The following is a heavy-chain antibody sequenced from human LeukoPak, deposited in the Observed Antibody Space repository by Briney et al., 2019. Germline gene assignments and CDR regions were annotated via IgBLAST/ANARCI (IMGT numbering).Heavy chain of an antibody. D-gene: IGHD6-19*01. V-gene: IGHV4-61*09. CDR2: LYTSGTT. CDR3: ARAGGSVGWYGTIDS. CDR1: GGSISSGSYY. J-gene: IGHJ4*02. Sequence: PSETPSLTCTVSGGSISSGSYYWTWIRQPAGKGLEWIGHLYTSGTTDYNPSLQSRVTISADTSKHQFSLRLTSVTAADTAVYYCARAGGSVGWYGTIDSWGQGTLVTVSS.